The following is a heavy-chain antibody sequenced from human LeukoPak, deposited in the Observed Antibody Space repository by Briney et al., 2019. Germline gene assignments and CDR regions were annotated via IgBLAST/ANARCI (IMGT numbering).Heavy chain of an antibody. V-gene: IGHV4-30-2*01. Sequence: SETLSLTCTVSGGSISSGGYYWSWIRQHPGKGLEWIGYIYHSGSTYYNPSLKSRVTISVDRSKNQFSLKLSSVTAADTAVYYCASYSYGDNWFDPWGQGTLVTVSS. CDR2: IYHSGST. CDR3: ASYSYGDNWFDP. J-gene: IGHJ5*02. D-gene: IGHD5-18*01. CDR1: GGSISSGGYY.